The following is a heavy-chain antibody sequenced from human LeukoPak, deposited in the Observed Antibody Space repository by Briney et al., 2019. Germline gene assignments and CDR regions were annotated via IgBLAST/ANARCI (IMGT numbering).Heavy chain of an antibody. D-gene: IGHD2-2*01. V-gene: IGHV4-59*12. CDR2: VYFSGIT. CDR3: TRESRPFCPFAF. CDR1: GGSISNYY. Sequence: SETLSLTCTVSGGSISNYYWSWIRQPPGKGLEWIGYVYFSGITNYNPSLNNRVAISLDTSKNQFSLRLRSVTAADTAVYYCTRESRPFCPFAFWGQGVLVTVSS. J-gene: IGHJ4*02.